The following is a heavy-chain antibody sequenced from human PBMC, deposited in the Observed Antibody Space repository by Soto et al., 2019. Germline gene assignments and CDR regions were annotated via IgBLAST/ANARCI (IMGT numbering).Heavy chain of an antibody. Sequence: SVKVSCKASGGTFSSYTISWVRQAPGQGLEWMGRIIPILGIANYAQKFQGRVTITADKSTSTAYMELSSLRSEDTAVYYSGTTYYNPTLKSRVTISVDTSKNQFSLKLSSVTAADTAVYYCASIGIRAYYYDSSGYDNYYYYGMDVWGQGTTVTVSS. CDR2: IIPILGIA. CDR3: GTTYYNPTLKSRVTISVDTSKNQFSLKLSSVTAADTAVYYCASIGIRAYYYDSSGYDNYYYYGMDV. CDR1: GGTFSSYT. V-gene: IGHV1-69*02. D-gene: IGHD3-10*01. J-gene: IGHJ6*02.